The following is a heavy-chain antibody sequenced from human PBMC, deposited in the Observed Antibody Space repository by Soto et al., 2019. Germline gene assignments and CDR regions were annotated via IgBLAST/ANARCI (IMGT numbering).Heavy chain of an antibody. J-gene: IGHJ6*03. Sequence: QVQLQESGPGLVKPSETLSLTCTVSGGSVRSFYWNWIRQPPGKGLGWIGYIYYSGSIDYNPSLKSRVTISVDTSKNQFSLKVSSVTAADTAVYYCARGHSYYYYYMDVWGKGTTVTVSS. CDR3: ARGHSYYYYYMDV. CDR1: GGSVRSFY. V-gene: IGHV4-59*02. CDR2: IYYSGSI.